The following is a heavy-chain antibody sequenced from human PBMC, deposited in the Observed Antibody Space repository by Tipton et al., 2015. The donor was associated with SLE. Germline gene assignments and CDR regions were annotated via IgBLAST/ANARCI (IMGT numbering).Heavy chain of an antibody. Sequence: SLRLSCAASGFTFSSYAMHWVRQAPGKGLEWVAVISYDGSNKYYADSVKGRFTISRDNSKNTLYLQMNSLRAEDTAVYCCARDLLGSGWYGFDYWGQGTLVTVSS. D-gene: IGHD6-19*01. CDR2: ISYDGSNK. CDR1: GFTFSSYA. J-gene: IGHJ4*02. CDR3: ARDLLGSGWYGFDY. V-gene: IGHV3-30*04.